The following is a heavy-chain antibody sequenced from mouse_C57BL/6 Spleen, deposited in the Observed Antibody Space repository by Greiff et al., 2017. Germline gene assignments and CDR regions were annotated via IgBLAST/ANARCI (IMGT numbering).Heavy chain of an antibody. D-gene: IGHD2-4*01. CDR3: ARGGMITAGYYMDY. J-gene: IGHJ2*01. CDR1: GYTFTSYW. Sequence: QVQLQQPGAELVRPGSSVKLSCKASGYTFTSYWMHWVKQRPIQGLEWIGNIDPSDSETHYNQKFTDKATLTVDKSSSTAYMQLSSLTSEDSAVYVCARGGMITAGYYMDYWGQGTTLTVSS. V-gene: IGHV1-52*01. CDR2: IDPSDSET.